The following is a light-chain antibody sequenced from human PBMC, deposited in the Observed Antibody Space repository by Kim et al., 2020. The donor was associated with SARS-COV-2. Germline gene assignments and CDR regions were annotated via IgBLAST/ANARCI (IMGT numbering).Light chain of an antibody. J-gene: IGKJ1*01. CDR3: QQSISYPT. Sequence: ASGGDKVTITCRASQSMSSWLAWYQQKPGKAPKLLIYKASNLQSGVPSRFSGSGSGTEFTLTISSLQPDDFATYYCQQSISYPTFGQGTKVDIK. CDR1: QSMSSW. V-gene: IGKV1-5*03. CDR2: KAS.